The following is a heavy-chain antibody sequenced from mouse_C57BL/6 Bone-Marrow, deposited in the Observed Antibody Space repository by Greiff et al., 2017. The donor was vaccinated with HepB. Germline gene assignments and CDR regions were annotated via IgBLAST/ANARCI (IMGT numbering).Heavy chain of an antibody. Sequence: EVQLQQSGPELVKPGASVKISCKASGYTFTDYYMNWVKQSHGKSLEWIGDINPNNGGTSYNQKFKGKATLTVDKSSSTAYMELRSLTSEDSAVYYCAREVTGKDYWGQGTLVTVSA. CDR1: GYTFTDYY. V-gene: IGHV1-26*01. CDR3: AREVTGKDY. D-gene: IGHD4-1*01. J-gene: IGHJ3*01. CDR2: INPNNGGT.